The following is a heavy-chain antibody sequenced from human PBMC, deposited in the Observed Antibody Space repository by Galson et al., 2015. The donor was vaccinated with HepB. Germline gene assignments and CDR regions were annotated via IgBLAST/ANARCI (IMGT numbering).Heavy chain of an antibody. D-gene: IGHD4/OR15-4a*01. CDR1: GFTFSTYN. J-gene: IGHJ6*02. V-gene: IGHV3-48*02. CDR3: ARPMYGGYYGVDV. CDR2: ISSSSSSI. Sequence: SLRLSCAASGFTFSTYNMNWVRQAPGKGLEWVSYISSSSSSIYYADSVKGRFTISRDNAKNSLYLQMNGLRDEDTAVYYCARPMYGGYYGVDVWGQGTTVTVSS.